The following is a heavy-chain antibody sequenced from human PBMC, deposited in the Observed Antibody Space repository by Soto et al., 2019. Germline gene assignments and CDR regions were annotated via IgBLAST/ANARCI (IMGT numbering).Heavy chain of an antibody. Sequence: QVQLQQWGAGLLKPSETLSLTCAVYGGSFSAYYWSWIRQPPGKGLEWIGEINHSGNTNYNPSLKSRVTISVDTSKNQFSLKLSSVTAADTAVYYCAILKGRGYHYYGMDVWGQGTTVTVSS. CDR1: GGSFSAYY. D-gene: IGHD2-15*01. J-gene: IGHJ6*02. CDR2: INHSGNT. V-gene: IGHV4-34*01. CDR3: AILKGRGYHYYGMDV.